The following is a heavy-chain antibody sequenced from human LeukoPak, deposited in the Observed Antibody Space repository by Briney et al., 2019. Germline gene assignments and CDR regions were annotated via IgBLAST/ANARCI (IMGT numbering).Heavy chain of an antibody. CDR3: ARGRWLVNY. Sequence: SETLSLTCTVSGGSISSYYWSWIRQPVGKGLEWIGYIYYNESTNYNPSVKSRVTISADTSKNQFSLKLRSVTAADTAVYYCARGRWLVNYWGQGTLVTVSS. CDR2: IYYNEST. J-gene: IGHJ4*02. CDR1: GGSISSYY. D-gene: IGHD6-19*01. V-gene: IGHV4-59*01.